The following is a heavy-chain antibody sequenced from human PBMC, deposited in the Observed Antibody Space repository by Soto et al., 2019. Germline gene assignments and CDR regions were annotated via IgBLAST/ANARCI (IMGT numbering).Heavy chain of an antibody. Sequence: SETLSLASAVYGGSFSIYYWGWIRQPPGKGLEWIGEINHSGSTNYNPSLKSRVTISVDTSKNQFSLKLSSVTAADTAVYYCAKRARLRTNWFDPWGQGTLVTVSS. CDR3: AKRARLRTNWFDP. CDR1: GGSFSIYY. V-gene: IGHV4-34*01. CDR2: INHSGST. J-gene: IGHJ5*02. D-gene: IGHD5-12*01.